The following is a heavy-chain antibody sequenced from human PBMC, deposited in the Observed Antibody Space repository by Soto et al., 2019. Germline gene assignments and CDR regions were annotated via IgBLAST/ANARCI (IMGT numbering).Heavy chain of an antibody. CDR3: ARGLLRALKWFDP. CDR1: GFTFSDYY. D-gene: IGHD1-26*01. J-gene: IGHJ5*02. V-gene: IGHV3-11*01. CDR2: INGSSASI. Sequence: GGSLRLSCAASGFTFSDYYMSWIRQVPGKGLEWVSYINGSSASIYYADSVKGRFTISRDNAKNSVYLQMNSLRAEDTAVYYCARGLLRALKWFDPWGQGTLVTAPQ.